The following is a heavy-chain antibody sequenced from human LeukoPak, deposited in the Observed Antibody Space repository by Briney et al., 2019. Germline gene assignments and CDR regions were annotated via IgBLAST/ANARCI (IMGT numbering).Heavy chain of an antibody. D-gene: IGHD3-22*01. J-gene: IGHJ3*02. CDR3: ARDADYYDSSGYAFDI. Sequence: GGSLRLSCAASGFTFSSYSMNWVRQAPGKGLEWVSSISSSSSYIYYADSVKGRFTISRDNAKNSLYLQMNSLRAEGTAVYYCARDADYYDSSGYAFDIWGQGTMVTVSS. CDR1: GFTFSSYS. V-gene: IGHV3-21*01. CDR2: ISSSSSYI.